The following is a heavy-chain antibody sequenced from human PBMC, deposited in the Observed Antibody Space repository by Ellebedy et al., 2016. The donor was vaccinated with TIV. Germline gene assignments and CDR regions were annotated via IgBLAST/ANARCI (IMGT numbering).Heavy chain of an antibody. J-gene: IGHJ6*02. CDR2: MNPNSGKT. Sequence: ASVKVSXXASGYIFISYNLNWVRQAPGQGLEWMGWMNPNSGKTGYAQKFQGRVTMTRDTSTNTAYMELSGLRSEDTAVYYCARWDSGFLSGVYYNYGMDVWGQGTTVTV. V-gene: IGHV1-8*01. CDR1: GYIFISYN. CDR3: ARWDSGFLSGVYYNYGMDV. D-gene: IGHD5-12*01.